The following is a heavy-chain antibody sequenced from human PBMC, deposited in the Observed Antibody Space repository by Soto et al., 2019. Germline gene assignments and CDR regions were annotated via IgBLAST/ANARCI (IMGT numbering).Heavy chain of an antibody. CDR2: IIPIFGTA. CDR3: GGGRLAVGATKGGGYYYYGMDV. J-gene: IGHJ6*02. CDR1: GGTFSSYA. D-gene: IGHD1-26*01. V-gene: IGHV1-69*06. Sequence: QVQLVQSGAEVKKPGSSVKVSCKASGGTFSSYAISWVRQAPGQGLEWMGGIIPIFGTANYAQTFQGRVTITADKSTSNGITGLGSRRSGEAAVYYWGGGRLAVGATKGGGYYYYGMDVWGQGTTVTVSS.